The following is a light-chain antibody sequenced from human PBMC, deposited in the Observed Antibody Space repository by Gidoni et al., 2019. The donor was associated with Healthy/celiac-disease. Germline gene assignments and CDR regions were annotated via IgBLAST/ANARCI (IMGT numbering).Light chain of an antibody. CDR1: QSVLYSSNNKNY. CDR3: QQYYSTPQT. V-gene: IGKV4-1*01. Sequence: SLGERATINCKSSQSVLYSSNNKNYLAWYQQKPGQPPKLLIYWASTRESGVPDRFSGSGSGTDFTLTISSLQAEDVAVYYCQQYYSTPQTFXGXTKVEI. CDR2: WAS. J-gene: IGKJ4*01.